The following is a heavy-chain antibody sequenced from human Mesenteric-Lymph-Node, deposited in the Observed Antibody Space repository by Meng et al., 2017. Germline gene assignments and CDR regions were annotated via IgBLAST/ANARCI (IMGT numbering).Heavy chain of an antibody. CDR3: ASPLGILGIVDL. J-gene: IGHJ2*01. V-gene: IGHV4-39*01. CDR2: IYYSGST. CDR1: GGSISSSSYY. D-gene: IGHD7-27*01. Sequence: QAQLQESGQGLVKPSETLALTCTVSGGSISSSSYYWGWIRQPPGKGLEWIGSIYYSGSTYYNPSLKSRVTISVDTSKNQFSLKLSSVTAADTAVYYCASPLGILGIVDLWGRGTLVTVSS.